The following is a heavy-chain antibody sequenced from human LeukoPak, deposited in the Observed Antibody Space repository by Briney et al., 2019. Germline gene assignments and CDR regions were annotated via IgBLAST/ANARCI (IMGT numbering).Heavy chain of an antibody. CDR2: IGIDSGNT. D-gene: IGHD1-1*01. J-gene: IGHJ4*02. Sequence: GGSLRLFCTASGFPLFEYSMNWVRQAPGKGLQWISYIGIDSGNTKYADSVRGRFTISADKAKNSLYLQMNSLRVEDTAVYYCARDHNYAFDNWGQGTLVSVAS. CDR3: ARDHNYAFDN. CDR1: GFPLFEYS. V-gene: IGHV3-48*01.